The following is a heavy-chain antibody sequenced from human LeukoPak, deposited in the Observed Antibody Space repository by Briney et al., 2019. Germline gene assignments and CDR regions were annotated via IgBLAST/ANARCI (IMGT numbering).Heavy chain of an antibody. D-gene: IGHD6-19*01. J-gene: IGHJ4*02. CDR1: GFMFHDHG. Sequence: PGGSLRLSCGGSGFMFHDHGMSWVRQVAGKGLEWVSGINWDGGSTGYADSVKGRFTISRDNAKKSLYLQMNSLRAEDTALYYCAGGDRNGWCFDFWGQGTLVTVSS. CDR3: AGGDRNGWCFDF. CDR2: INWDGGST. V-gene: IGHV3-20*04.